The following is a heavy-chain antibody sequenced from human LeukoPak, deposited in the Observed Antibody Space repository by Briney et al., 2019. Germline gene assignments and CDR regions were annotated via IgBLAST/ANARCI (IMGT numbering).Heavy chain of an antibody. D-gene: IGHD3-9*01. CDR2: ISSSSSYI. Sequence: GGSLRLSCAASGFTFSSYSMNWVRQAPGKGLEWVSSISSSSSYIYYADSVKGRYTISRDNAKNSLYLQMNSLRAEDTAVYYCARGLGYFDWLSVDYWGQGTLVTVSS. J-gene: IGHJ4*02. CDR1: GFTFSSYS. V-gene: IGHV3-21*01. CDR3: ARGLGYFDWLSVDY.